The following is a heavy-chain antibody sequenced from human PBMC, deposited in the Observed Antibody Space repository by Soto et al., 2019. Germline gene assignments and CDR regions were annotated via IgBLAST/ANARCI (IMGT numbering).Heavy chain of an antibody. CDR3: ARDHGGATMALLY. D-gene: IGHD3-10*01. CDR1: GYNFLNCG. V-gene: IGHV1-18*04. Sequence: ASVKVSCKTSGYNFLNCGMSWVRQAPGQGPEWMGWISVYHGNTIYAQNFQGRVTMTTDTSTSTAYMELTSLRSDDTGVYYCARDHGGATMALLYWGQGTLVTVSS. J-gene: IGHJ4*02. CDR2: ISVYHGNT.